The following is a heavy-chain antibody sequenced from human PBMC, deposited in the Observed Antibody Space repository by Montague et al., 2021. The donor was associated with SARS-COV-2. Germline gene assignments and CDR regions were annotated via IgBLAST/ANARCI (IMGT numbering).Heavy chain of an antibody. D-gene: IGHD3-22*01. CDR1: TTSFSGYY. Sequence: SETLSLTCAVHTTSFSGYYRGWIRQPPGKALEWIGSIYYSGSTYYNPSXXSRVTMSVDTSENQFSLKLSSVTAADTAVYYCARDGFYYDRSGPSNFDYWGQGTLVTVSS. V-gene: IGHV4-34*01. CDR3: ARDGFYYDRSGPSNFDY. J-gene: IGHJ4*02. CDR2: IYYSGST.